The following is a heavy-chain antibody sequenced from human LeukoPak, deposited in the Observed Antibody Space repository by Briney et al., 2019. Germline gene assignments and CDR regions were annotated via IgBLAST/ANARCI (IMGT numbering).Heavy chain of an antibody. V-gene: IGHV3-7*01. CDR3: ASGRAAAGIDY. CDR1: GFTFSSYW. D-gene: IGHD6-13*01. Sequence: GGSLRLSCEASGFTFSSYWMSWVRQPPGKGLEWVANIKQDGSEKYYVDSVKGRFTISRDNAKNSLYLQMNSLRAEDTAVYYCASGRAAAGIDYWGQGTLVTVSS. CDR2: IKQDGSEK. J-gene: IGHJ4*02.